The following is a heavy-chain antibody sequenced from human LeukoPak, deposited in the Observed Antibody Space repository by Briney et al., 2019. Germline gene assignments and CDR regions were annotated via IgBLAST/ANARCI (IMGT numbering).Heavy chain of an antibody. CDR3: ARDRVYGYNSIPYFDY. CDR1: GYTFTGYY. Sequence: SVKVSCKASGYTFTGYYMHWVRQAPGQGLEWMGWINPNSGGTNYAQKFQGRVTMTRDTSISTAYMELSRLRSDDTAVYYCARDRVYGYNSIPYFDYWGQGTLVTVSS. CDR2: INPNSGGT. J-gene: IGHJ4*02. V-gene: IGHV1-2*02. D-gene: IGHD5-24*01.